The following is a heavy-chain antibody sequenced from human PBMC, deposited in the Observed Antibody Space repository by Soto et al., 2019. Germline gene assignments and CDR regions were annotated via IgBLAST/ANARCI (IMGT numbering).Heavy chain of an antibody. D-gene: IGHD6-19*01. V-gene: IGHV4-39*01. CDR2: VYYRGTT. CDR1: GGSINSANYY. J-gene: IGHJ4*02. CDR3: VRHQRYSSGWYIDY. Sequence: QLQLQESGPGLVKPSETLSLTCTVSGGSINSANYYWGWIRQPPGKGLEWIGNVYYRGTTYYNPSLKGRVTISVDTSKIQLSLKLSFVTAADSAVFFCVRHQRYSSGWYIDYWGQGTPVTASS.